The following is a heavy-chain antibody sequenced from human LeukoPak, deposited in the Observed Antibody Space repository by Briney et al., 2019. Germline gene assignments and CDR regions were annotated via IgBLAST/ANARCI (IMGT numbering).Heavy chain of an antibody. CDR2: VYKNGHL. CDR3: ASGRYYYDESASLNRASRTALDV. D-gene: IGHD3-10*01. CDR1: GDSTTNYY. J-gene: IGHJ3*01. Sequence: SETLSLTCSVSGDSTTNYYCSWIRQSPGKGLEWLAYVYKNGHLDYNPSLRSRVTVSVDRSKTQFSLRLRSVTAADTAIYYCASGRYYYDESASLNRASRTALDVWAQGTMVIVSS. V-gene: IGHV4-59*01.